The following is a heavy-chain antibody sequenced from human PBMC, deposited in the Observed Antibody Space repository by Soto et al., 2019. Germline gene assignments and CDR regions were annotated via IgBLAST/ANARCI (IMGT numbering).Heavy chain of an antibody. CDR1: GGSISSYY. V-gene: IGHV4-59*01. D-gene: IGHD2-21*01. CDR2: IYYSGST. J-gene: IGHJ4*02. CDR3: ARRWGGTFDY. Sequence: PSETLSLTCTVSGGSISSYYWSWIRQPPGKGLEWIGYIYYSGSTNYNPSLKSRVTISVDTSKNQFSLKLSFVTAADTAVYYCARRWGGTFDYWGQGTLVTVSS.